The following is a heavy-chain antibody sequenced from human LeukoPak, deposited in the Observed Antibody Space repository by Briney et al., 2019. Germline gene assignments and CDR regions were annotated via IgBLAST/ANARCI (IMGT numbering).Heavy chain of an antibody. D-gene: IGHD3-22*01. CDR1: GYSITSGYY. CDR3: ARGVGSGYTDD. CDR2: IHYSGNN. Sequence: SETLSLTCTVSGYSITSGYYWTWIRQPPGKGLEWIGYIHYSGNNNYNPSLKSRVTISLDTSKNQFSLKLKSVTAADTAVYYCARGVGSGYTDDWGQGTLVTVSS. J-gene: IGHJ4*02. V-gene: IGHV4-61*01.